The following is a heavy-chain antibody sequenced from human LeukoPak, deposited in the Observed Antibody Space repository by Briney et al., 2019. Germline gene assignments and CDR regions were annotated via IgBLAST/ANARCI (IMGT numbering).Heavy chain of an antibody. CDR3: ARVKDSYYYGSGSHAPDY. J-gene: IGHJ4*02. D-gene: IGHD3-10*01. CDR1: GFTFSSYW. Sequence: GGSLRLSCAASGFTFSSYWMSWVRQAPGEGLEWVANIKKDGSEKYYVDSVKGRFTNSRDNAKNSQYLQMNRLRAEDTAVYYCARVKDSYYYGSGSHAPDYWGQGTLVTVSS. V-gene: IGHV3-7*01. CDR2: IKKDGSEK.